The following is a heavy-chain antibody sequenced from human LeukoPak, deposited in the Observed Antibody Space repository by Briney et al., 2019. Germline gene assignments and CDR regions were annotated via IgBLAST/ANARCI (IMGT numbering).Heavy chain of an antibody. J-gene: IGHJ5*02. D-gene: IGHD3-22*01. V-gene: IGHV3-74*01. CDR2: INSDGINT. CDR3: ARDLGQYYDTSDNWFDP. Sequence: GGSLRLSCAASGFTFSNYWMHWVRQAPGKGLVWVSRINSDGINTSYADSVKGRYTISRDNAKNTLNLQMNSLRAEDTAVYYCARDLGQYYDTSDNWFDPWGQGTLVTVSS. CDR1: GFTFSNYW.